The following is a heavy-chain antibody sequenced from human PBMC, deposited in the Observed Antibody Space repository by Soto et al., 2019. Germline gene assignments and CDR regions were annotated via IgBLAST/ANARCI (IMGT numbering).Heavy chain of an antibody. CDR1: GFSLSTSGVC. V-gene: IGHV2-5*01. Sequence: QITLKESGPTLVKPTQTLTLTCTFSGFSLSTSGVCVGWIRQPPGKALEWLALIYWNDDKRYSPSLKSRLTITMYTSKNHVVLTMTNMEPVDTATYYCAHSLVYYYDSSGYYPSPYYFDYWGQGPLVTVAS. D-gene: IGHD3-22*01. CDR3: AHSLVYYYDSSGYYPSPYYFDY. CDR2: IYWNDDK. J-gene: IGHJ4*02.